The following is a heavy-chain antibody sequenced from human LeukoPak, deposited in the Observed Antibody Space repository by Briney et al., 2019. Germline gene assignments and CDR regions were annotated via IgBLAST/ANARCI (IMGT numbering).Heavy chain of an antibody. CDR2: IYHSGRT. Sequence: SETLSLTCTVSGYSISSGYYWGWIRQPPGKGLEWIGSIYHSGRTFYNPSLKSRVTISVDTSKNQFSLKLTSVTAADTAVYYCARVPTYYYDSSGYYSRYNWFDPWGQGTLVTVSS. V-gene: IGHV4-38-2*02. D-gene: IGHD3-22*01. CDR3: ARVPTYYYDSSGYYSRYNWFDP. J-gene: IGHJ5*02. CDR1: GYSISSGYY.